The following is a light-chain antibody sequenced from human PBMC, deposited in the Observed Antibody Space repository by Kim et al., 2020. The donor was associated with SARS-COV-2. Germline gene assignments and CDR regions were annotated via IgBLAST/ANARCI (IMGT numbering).Light chain of an antibody. CDR1: QSVSSSY. J-gene: IGKJ2*01. Sequence: SAGERATLSCRASQSVSSSYLAWYQQKPGQAPRLRIYGASSRATGIPDGFSGSGSGTDFTLTISRLEPEDFAVYYCQQYGSSRGYTFGQGTKLEI. CDR2: GAS. CDR3: QQYGSSRGYT. V-gene: IGKV3-20*01.